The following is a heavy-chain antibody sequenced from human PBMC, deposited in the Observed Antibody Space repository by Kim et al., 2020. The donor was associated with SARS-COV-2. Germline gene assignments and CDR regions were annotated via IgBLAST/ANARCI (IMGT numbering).Heavy chain of an antibody. Sequence: GRSLRLSCAASGFTFSNYGMHWLRQAPDKGLEWVAVVWSDGVNKYYADSVRGRFTVSRDNSKNTLYLQLNNVGAEDTAVYYCARDGSSSGGFDPWGQGSLVAVSS. V-gene: IGHV3-33*01. CDR2: VWSDGVNK. CDR3: ARDGSSSGGFDP. CDR1: GFTFSNYG. D-gene: IGHD6-6*01. J-gene: IGHJ5*02.